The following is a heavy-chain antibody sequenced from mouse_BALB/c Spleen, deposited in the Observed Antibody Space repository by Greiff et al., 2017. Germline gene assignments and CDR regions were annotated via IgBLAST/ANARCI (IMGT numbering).Heavy chain of an antibody. J-gene: IGHJ2*01. CDR2: ISSGGSYT. CDR1: GFTFSSYG. CDR3: ARQEITTATYYFDY. D-gene: IGHD1-2*01. V-gene: IGHV5-6*01. Sequence: EVKLMESGGDLVKPGGSLKLSCAASGFTFSSYGMSWVRQTPDKRLEWVATISSGGSYTYYPDTVKGRFTISRDNAKNTLYLQMSSLKSEDTAMYYCARQEITTATYYFDYWGQGTTLTVSS.